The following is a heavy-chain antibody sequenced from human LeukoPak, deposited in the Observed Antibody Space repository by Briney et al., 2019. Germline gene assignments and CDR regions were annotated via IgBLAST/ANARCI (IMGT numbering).Heavy chain of an antibody. V-gene: IGHV5-51*01. J-gene: IGHJ6*03. D-gene: IGHD3-16*01. CDR3: ARLGESEDYYMDV. Sequence: PGESLKISCKGSGYSFTSYWIGWVRQMPGKGLEWMGIIYPGDSDTRYSPSFQGQVTISADKSISTAYLQWSSLKASDTAAYYCARLGESEDYYMDVWGKGTTVTVSS. CDR2: IYPGDSDT. CDR1: GYSFTSYW.